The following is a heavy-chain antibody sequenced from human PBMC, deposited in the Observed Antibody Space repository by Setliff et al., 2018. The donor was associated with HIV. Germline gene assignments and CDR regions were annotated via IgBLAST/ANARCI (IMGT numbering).Heavy chain of an antibody. CDR3: VTGVGTSSVDY. V-gene: IGHV3-15*01. D-gene: IGHD3-22*01. Sequence: LRLSCAASGFTFSNAWMSWVRQAPGKGLEWVGRIKSKTDGGTTDYAAPVKGRFTISRDDSKNTLYLQMNSLRSEDTAVYYCVTGVGTSSVDYWGQGTMVTVSS. J-gene: IGHJ4*02. CDR2: IKSKTDGGTT. CDR1: GFTFSNAW.